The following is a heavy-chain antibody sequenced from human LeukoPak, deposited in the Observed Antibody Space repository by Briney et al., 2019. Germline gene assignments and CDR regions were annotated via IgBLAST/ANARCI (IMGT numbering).Heavy chain of an antibody. CDR1: GFMLSSYW. CDR3: ARGGPAAGRFDY. CDR2: IKQDGSEK. V-gene: IGHV3-7*01. Sequence: PGGSLRLSCAASGFMLSSYWMSWVRQAPGKGLEWVANIKQDGSEKYYVDSVKGRFTISRDNAKNSLFLQMNSLRAEDTAVYYCARGGPAAGRFDYWGQGTLVTVSS. D-gene: IGHD6-13*01. J-gene: IGHJ4*02.